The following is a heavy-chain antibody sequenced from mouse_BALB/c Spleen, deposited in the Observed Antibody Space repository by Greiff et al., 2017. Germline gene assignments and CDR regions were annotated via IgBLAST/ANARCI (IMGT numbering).Heavy chain of an antibody. CDR2: IWAGGST. CDR1: GFSLTSYG. D-gene: IGHD2-14*01. J-gene: IGHJ3*01. Sequence: VKLQESGPGLVAPSQSLSITCTVSGFSLTSYGVHWVRQPPGKGLEWLGVIWAGGSTNYNSALMSRLSISKDNSKSQVFLKMNSLQTDDTAMYYCASSYYRYDGAWFAYWGQGTLVTVSA. CDR3: ASSYYRYDGAWFAY. V-gene: IGHV2-9*02.